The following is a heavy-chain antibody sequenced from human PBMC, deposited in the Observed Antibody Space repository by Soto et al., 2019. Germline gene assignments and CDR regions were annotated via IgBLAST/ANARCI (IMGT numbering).Heavy chain of an antibody. CDR2: AYYIGST. V-gene: IGHV4-59*01. CDR1: GGSFSGYW. CDR3: ARKRGYSGYDSSDFDY. Sequence: SETLSLTCAVYGGSFSGYWWSWIRQPPGKGLEWIGYAYYIGSTNYNPSLKSRVTISVDTSKRQFSLKLSSVTAADTAVYYCARKRGYSGYDSSDFDYWGQGTLVTVSS. J-gene: IGHJ4*02. D-gene: IGHD5-12*01.